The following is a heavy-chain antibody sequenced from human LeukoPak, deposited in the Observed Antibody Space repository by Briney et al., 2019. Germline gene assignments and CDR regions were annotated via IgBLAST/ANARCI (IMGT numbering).Heavy chain of an antibody. CDR3: ARGIDYGGNEMDV. CDR1: GGSISSGGYY. J-gene: IGHJ6*02. V-gene: IGHV4-31*03. D-gene: IGHD4-23*01. Sequence: SQTLSLTCTVAGGSISSGGYYWSWIRQHPGTGLEWIGYIYYSGSTYYNPSLKSRVTISVDTSKNQFSLKLSSVTAADTAVYYCARGIDYGGNEMDVWGQGTTVTVSS. CDR2: IYYSGST.